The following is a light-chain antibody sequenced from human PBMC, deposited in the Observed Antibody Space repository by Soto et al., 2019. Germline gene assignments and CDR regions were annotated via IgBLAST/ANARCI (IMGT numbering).Light chain of an antibody. CDR1: SSNIGNNY. Sequence: QSVLTHPPSVSAAPGQKVTISCSGSSSNIGNNYVSWYQQLPGTAPKLLIYDNNKRPSGIPDRVSGSKSGTSATLGITGLQTGDEADYYCGTWDSSLSAGGVFGGGTKLTVL. CDR3: GTWDSSLSAGGV. CDR2: DNN. V-gene: IGLV1-51*01. J-gene: IGLJ3*02.